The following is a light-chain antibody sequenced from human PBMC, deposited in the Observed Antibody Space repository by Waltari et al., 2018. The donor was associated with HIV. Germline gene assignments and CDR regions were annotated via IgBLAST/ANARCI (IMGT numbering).Light chain of an antibody. J-gene: IGLJ3*02. CDR1: SSDVGCYNL. CDR2: EGS. Sequence: QSALTQPASVSGSPGQSITISCTGTSSDVGCYNLVPWYQQHPGKAPKLMIYEGSKLPSGVSNRFSGSKSGNTASLTISGLQAEDEADYYCCSYAVSSSWVFGGGTKLTVL. V-gene: IGLV2-23*01. CDR3: CSYAVSSSWV.